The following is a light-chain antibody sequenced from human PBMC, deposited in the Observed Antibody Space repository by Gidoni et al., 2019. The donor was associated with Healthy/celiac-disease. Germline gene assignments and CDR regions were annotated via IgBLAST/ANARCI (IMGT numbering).Light chain of an antibody. CDR3: QQYGSSPRT. CDR2: GAS. Sequence: IVLTQSPGTLSLSPGERATLSCRASQSASSSYLAWYQQKPGQAPRLLLYGASSRATGIPDRFSGSGSGTDFTLTISRLEPEDFAVYYCQQYGSSPRTFXQXTKVEIK. CDR1: QSASSSY. J-gene: IGKJ1*01. V-gene: IGKV3-20*01.